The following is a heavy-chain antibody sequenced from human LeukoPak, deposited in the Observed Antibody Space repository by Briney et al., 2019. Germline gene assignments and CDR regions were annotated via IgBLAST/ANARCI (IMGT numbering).Heavy chain of an antibody. CDR1: SGSISNSNYF. CDR3: ARGGYFDY. CDR2: IFYSGST. Sequence: SSETLSLTCTVSSGSISNSNYFWGWIRQPPGKGLEWIGSIFYSGSTDYNPSLKSRVTISVDTSKNQFSLKLSSVTAADTAAYYCARGGYFDYWGQGTLVTVSS. J-gene: IGHJ4*02. V-gene: IGHV4-39*07.